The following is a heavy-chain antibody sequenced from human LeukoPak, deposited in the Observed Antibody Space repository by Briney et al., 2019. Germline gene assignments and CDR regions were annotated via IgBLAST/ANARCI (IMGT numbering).Heavy chain of an antibody. D-gene: IGHD3-3*01. Sequence: GASVKVSCKASGYTFTSYYMHWVRQAPGQGLEWTGIINPSGGSTSYAQKFQGRVTMTRDMSTSTVYMELSSLRSEDTAVYYCARAFRSGAGGNWFDPWGQGTLVTVSS. V-gene: IGHV1-46*01. J-gene: IGHJ5*02. CDR3: ARAFRSGAGGNWFDP. CDR2: INPSGGST. CDR1: GYTFTSYY.